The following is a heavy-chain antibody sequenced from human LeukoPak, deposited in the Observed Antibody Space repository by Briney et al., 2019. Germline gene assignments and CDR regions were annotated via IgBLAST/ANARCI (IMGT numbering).Heavy chain of an antibody. CDR1: GFTFSNYW. CDR3: ARDQTPFY. D-gene: IGHD2-15*01. V-gene: IGHV3-7*01. Sequence: GSLRLSCAASGFTFSNYWMTWVRQAPGKGLEWVANIKHDGSEGYYLDSVKGRFTISRGNAKSSMWLQMNSLGDEDTAVYYCARDQTPFYWGQGSLVTVSS. CDR2: IKHDGSEG. J-gene: IGHJ4*02.